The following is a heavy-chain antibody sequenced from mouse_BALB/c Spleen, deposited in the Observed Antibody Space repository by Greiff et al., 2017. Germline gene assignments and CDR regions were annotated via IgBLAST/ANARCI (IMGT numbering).Heavy chain of an antibody. Sequence: VQLQQSGTVLARPGASVKISCKASGYTFTSYWMHWVKQRPGQGLEWIGAIYPGNSDTSYNQKLKGKAKLTAVTSTSTAYMELSSLTNEDSAVYYCTSYYYGSFDYWGQGTTLTVSS. J-gene: IGHJ2*01. CDR3: TSYYYGSFDY. CDR1: GYTFTSYW. CDR2: IYPGNSDT. V-gene: IGHV1-5*01. D-gene: IGHD1-1*01.